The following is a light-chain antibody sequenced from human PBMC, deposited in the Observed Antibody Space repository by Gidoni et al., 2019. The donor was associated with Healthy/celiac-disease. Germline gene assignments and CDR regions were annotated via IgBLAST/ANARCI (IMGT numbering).Light chain of an antibody. CDR2: DAS. CDR1: QSVSVY. Sequence: TLSLSPGERATLSCRASQSVSVYLAWYQQKPGQAPRLLIYDASNRATGIPARFSGSGSGTDFTLTISSLEPEDFAVYYCQQRSNWPPWTFGQGTKVEIK. V-gene: IGKV3-11*01. J-gene: IGKJ1*01. CDR3: QQRSNWPPWT.